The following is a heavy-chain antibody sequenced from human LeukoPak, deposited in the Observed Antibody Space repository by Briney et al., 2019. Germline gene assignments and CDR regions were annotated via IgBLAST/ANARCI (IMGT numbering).Heavy chain of an antibody. D-gene: IGHD5-24*01. V-gene: IGHV4-39*01. CDR2: IYYSRST. Sequence: SETLSLTCTVSGGSISSSSYYWGWIRQPPGKGLEWIGSIYYSRSTYYNPSLKSRVTISVDTSKNQFSLKLSSVTAADTAVYYCARHAVATIRGGFDYWGQGTLVTVSS. CDR1: GGSISSSSYY. J-gene: IGHJ4*02. CDR3: ARHAVATIRGGFDY.